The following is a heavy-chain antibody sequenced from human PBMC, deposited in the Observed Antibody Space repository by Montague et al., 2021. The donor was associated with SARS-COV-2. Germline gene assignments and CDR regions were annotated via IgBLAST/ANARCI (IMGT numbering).Heavy chain of an antibody. Sequence: SLRLSCAASGFTFDDYAMRWVRQAPGKGLEWVSGISWNSGSIGYADSVKGRFTISRDNAKNSLYLQMNSLRAEDTALYYCAKMDYGDSTQDYWGQGTLVTASS. V-gene: IGHV3-9*01. CDR2: ISWNSGSI. D-gene: IGHD4-17*01. CDR3: AKMDYGDSTQDY. CDR1: GFTFDDYA. J-gene: IGHJ4*02.